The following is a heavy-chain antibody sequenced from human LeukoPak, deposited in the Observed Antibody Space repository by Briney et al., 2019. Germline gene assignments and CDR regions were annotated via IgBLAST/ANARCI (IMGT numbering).Heavy chain of an antibody. V-gene: IGHV3-74*01. D-gene: IGHD3-3*02. J-gene: IGHJ4*02. CDR2: ISTDGRDT. CDR1: GFTVSSDY. Sequence: GGSLRLSCAASGFTVSSDYMSWVRQAPGKGLVWVSRISTDGRDTTYADSVKGRFTISRDNAKDTVYLQMNSLRAEDTAVYYCAKEGANAFQDYWGQGALVTVSS. CDR3: AKEGANAFQDY.